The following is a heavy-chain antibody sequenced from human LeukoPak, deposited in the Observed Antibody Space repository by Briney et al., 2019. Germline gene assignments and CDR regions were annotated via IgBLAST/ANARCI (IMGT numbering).Heavy chain of an antibody. CDR2: ISSSSSYI. V-gene: IGHV3-21*01. CDR3: ARGPYNWNETFFDI. CDR1: GFTFSSYS. J-gene: IGHJ3*02. D-gene: IGHD1-1*01. Sequence: SGGSLRLSCAASGFTFSSYSMNWVRQAPGKGLEWVSSISSSSSYIYYADSVKGRFTISRDNAKNSLYLQMNSLRAEDTAVYYCARGPYNWNETFFDIWGQGTMVTVSS.